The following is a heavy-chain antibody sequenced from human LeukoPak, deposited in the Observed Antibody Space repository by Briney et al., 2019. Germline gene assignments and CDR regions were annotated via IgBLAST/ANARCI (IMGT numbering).Heavy chain of an antibody. CDR3: ARGGPYSSSLYDH. D-gene: IGHD6-13*01. CDR2: IYDSGST. V-gene: IGHV4-59*01. J-gene: IGHJ4*02. Sequence: SETLSLTCTVSGGSISSYYWSWIRQPPGKGLEWIGYIYDSGSTNSNPSLKSRVTISVDTSKNQFSLKLNSVTAADTAVYYCARGGPYSSSLYDHWGQGTLVTVSS. CDR1: GGSISSYY.